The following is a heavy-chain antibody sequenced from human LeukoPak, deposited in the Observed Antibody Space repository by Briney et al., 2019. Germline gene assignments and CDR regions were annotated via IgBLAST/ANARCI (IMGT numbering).Heavy chain of an antibody. D-gene: IGHD3-16*02. J-gene: IGHJ3*02. CDR3: AKDRGVWGSYRPYAFDI. V-gene: IGHV3-23*01. Sequence: PGGSLRLSCAASGFTFSSYAMSWVRQAPGKVLEWVSAISGSGGSTYYADSVKGRFTISRDNSKNTLYVQMNSLRAEDTAVYYCAKDRGVWGSYRPYAFDIWGQGTMVTVSS. CDR1: GFTFSSYA. CDR2: ISGSGGST.